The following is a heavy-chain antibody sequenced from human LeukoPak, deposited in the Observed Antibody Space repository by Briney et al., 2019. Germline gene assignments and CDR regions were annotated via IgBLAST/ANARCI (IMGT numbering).Heavy chain of an antibody. CDR1: GFTFSSYA. J-gene: IGHJ4*02. D-gene: IGHD2-15*01. Sequence: GGSLRLSCAASGFTFSSYAMHWVRQAPGKGLEWVAVISYDGSNKYYADSVKGRSTISRDNSKNTLYLQMNSLGAEDTAVYYCARDSAWGGDIVVVVAAAFDYWGQGTLVTVSS. V-gene: IGHV3-30*04. CDR2: ISYDGSNK. CDR3: ARDSAWGGDIVVVVAAAFDY.